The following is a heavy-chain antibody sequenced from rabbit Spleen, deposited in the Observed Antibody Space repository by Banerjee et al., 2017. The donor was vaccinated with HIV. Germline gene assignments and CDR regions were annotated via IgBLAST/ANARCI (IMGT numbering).Heavy chain of an antibody. D-gene: IGHD8-1*01. CDR3: ARDTASSFSSYGTDL. J-gene: IGHJ6*01. CDR1: GFSFGSNDY. V-gene: IGHV1S40*01. Sequence: QSLEESGGDLVKPGASLTLTCTASGFSFGSNDYMCWVRQAPGKGLEWIGCIYSGRSAYTYYATWATGRFTISKTSSTTVTLQVTSLTAADTATYFCARDTASSFSSYGTDLWGPGTLVTVS. CDR2: IYSGRSAYT.